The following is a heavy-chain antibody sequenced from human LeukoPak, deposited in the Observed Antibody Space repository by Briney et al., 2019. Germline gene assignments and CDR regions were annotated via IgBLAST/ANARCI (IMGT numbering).Heavy chain of an antibody. D-gene: IGHD3-16*02. CDR1: GYSFTSYW. CDR3: ARQVEHYDYVWGSYRTSYYFDY. J-gene: IGHJ4*02. CDR2: IYPGDSDT. V-gene: IGHV5-51*01. Sequence: RGESLKISCKGSGYSFTSYWIGWVRQMPGKGLEWMGIIYPGDSDTRYSPSFQGQVTISADKSICTAYLQWSSLKASDTAMYYCARQVEHYDYVWGSYRTSYYFDYWGQGTLVTVSS.